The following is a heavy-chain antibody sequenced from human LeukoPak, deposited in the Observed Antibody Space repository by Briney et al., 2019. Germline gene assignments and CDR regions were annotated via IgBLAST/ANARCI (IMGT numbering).Heavy chain of an antibody. CDR1: GGSFSGYY. Sequence: SETLSLTCAVYGGSFSGYYWSWIRQPPGKGLEWIGEINHSGSTYYNPSLKSRVTISVDTSKNQFSLKLSSVTAADTSVYYCARQKSGSYGLFDYWGQGTLVTVSS. CDR3: ARQKSGSYGLFDY. J-gene: IGHJ4*02. CDR2: INHSGST. D-gene: IGHD1-26*01. V-gene: IGHV4-34*01.